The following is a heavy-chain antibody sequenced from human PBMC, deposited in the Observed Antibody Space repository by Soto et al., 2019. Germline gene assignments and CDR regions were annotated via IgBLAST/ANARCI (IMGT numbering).Heavy chain of an antibody. D-gene: IGHD6-19*01. CDR2: IWYDGSNK. CDR3: ARGVSSADAFDI. Sequence: QVQLVESGGGVGQPGRSLRLSCAASGFTFSSYGMHWVRQAPGKGLEWVPVIWYDGSNKYYADSVKGRFTISRDNSKNTLYLQMNSLRAEDTAVYYCARGVSSADAFDIWGQGTMVTVSS. J-gene: IGHJ3*02. CDR1: GFTFSSYG. V-gene: IGHV3-33*01.